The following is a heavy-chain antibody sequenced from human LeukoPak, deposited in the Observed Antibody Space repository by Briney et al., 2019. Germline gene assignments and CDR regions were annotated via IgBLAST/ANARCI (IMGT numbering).Heavy chain of an antibody. D-gene: IGHD3-10*01. J-gene: IGHJ4*02. V-gene: IGHV3-11*04. CDR1: GFTFTDHY. Sequence: GGSLRLSCVASGFTFTDHYMSWVRQAPGKGLEWVSYISSGGDIIYYADSVKGRFTISRDNAKNSLFLQMNSLRAEDTAVYYCTREEYYYASGRWAQGTLVTVSS. CDR3: TREEYYYASGR. CDR2: ISSGGDII.